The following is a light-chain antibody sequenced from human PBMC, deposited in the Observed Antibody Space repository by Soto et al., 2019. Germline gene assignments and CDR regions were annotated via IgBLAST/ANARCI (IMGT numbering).Light chain of an antibody. J-gene: IGKJ1*01. CDR2: WAS. V-gene: IGKV4-1*01. CDR3: LQHNSYPPT. Sequence: DVVVTTSPDSLALSLCERATINCKCSESGFYSSNTKNYLGWYQQKPGQAPRLLIYWASTRESGVPDRFSGSGSGTDFTLTISSLQPEDFATYYCLQHNSYPPTFGQGTKVDIK. CDR1: ESGFYSSNTKNY.